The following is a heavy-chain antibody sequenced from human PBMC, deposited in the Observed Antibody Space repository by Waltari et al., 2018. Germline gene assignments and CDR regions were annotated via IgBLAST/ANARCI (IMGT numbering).Heavy chain of an antibody. CDR3: ARALKPGFRAASRRYFDL. D-gene: IGHD6-6*01. Sequence: QVQLQQWGSGLLKPSATLSLTCAVYGGSFRGYYWSWIRQPPGKGLEWIGEINHSGSTNYNPSLKSRVTISVDTSKNQFSLKLSSVTAADTAVYYCARALKPGFRAASRRYFDLWGRGTLVTVSS. CDR1: GGSFRGYY. V-gene: IGHV4-34*01. CDR2: INHSGST. J-gene: IGHJ2*01.